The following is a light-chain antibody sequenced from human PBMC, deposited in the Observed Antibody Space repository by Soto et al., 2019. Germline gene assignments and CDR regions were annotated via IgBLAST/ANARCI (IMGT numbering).Light chain of an antibody. CDR2: EVS. J-gene: IGLJ1*01. CDR1: SSDVGSHNR. V-gene: IGLV2-18*02. Sequence: QSVLTQPPSVSGSPGQSVTISCTGTSSDVGSHNRVSWYQQPPGTAPKLMIYEVSNRPSGVPDRFSGSKSGNTASLTISGLQAEDEADYYCSSYTSSSTFVVFGTGTKLTVL. CDR3: SSYTSSSTFVV.